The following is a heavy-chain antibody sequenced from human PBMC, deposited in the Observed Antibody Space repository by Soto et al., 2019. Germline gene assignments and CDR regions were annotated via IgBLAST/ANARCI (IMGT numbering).Heavy chain of an antibody. CDR3: AKDQGCSGGSCYPWYFDY. V-gene: IGHV3-30*18. D-gene: IGHD2-15*01. CDR2: ISYDGSNK. Sequence: QVQLVESWGGVVQPGRSLRLSCAASGFTFSSYGMHWVRQAPGKGLEWVAVISYDGSNKYYADSVKGRFTISRDNSKNTLYLQMNSLRAEDTAVYYCAKDQGCSGGSCYPWYFDYWGQGPLVTVSS. J-gene: IGHJ4*02. CDR1: GFTFSSYG.